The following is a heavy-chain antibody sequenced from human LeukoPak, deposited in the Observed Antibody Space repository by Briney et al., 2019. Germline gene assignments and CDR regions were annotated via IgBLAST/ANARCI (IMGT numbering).Heavy chain of an antibody. D-gene: IGHD3-22*01. CDR1: GLTFSSYA. CDR3: VPYYYDSSGNTG. CDR2: ICVSGGST. V-gene: IGHV3-23*01. Sequence: GGSLRLSCAASGLTFSSYAMSWVRQAPGKGLEWVSAICVSGGSTYYADSVKGRFTISRDNSKNTLYLQMNSLRAEDTAVYYCVPYYYDSSGNTGWGQGTLVTVSS. J-gene: IGHJ4*02.